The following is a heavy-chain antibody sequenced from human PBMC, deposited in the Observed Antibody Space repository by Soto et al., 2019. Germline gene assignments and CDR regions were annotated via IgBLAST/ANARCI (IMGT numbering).Heavy chain of an antibody. Sequence: QVQLQESGPVQVKPSQTLSLTCTVSGGSVNSGGYHWSWIRQHPGKGLEWIGDIYYSGSTYYNPSLKSRVTISIDTSTKHLALHLSALTAAETAVYYCARAPIPNWNYYGMDVWGQGTTVTVSS. CDR3: ARAPIPNWNYYGMDV. J-gene: IGHJ6*02. CDR2: IYYSGST. D-gene: IGHD1-1*01. V-gene: IGHV4-31*03. CDR1: GGSVNSGGYH.